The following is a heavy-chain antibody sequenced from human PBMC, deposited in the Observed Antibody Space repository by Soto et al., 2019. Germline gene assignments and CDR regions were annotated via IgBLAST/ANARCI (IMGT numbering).Heavy chain of an antibody. V-gene: IGHV3-23*01. CDR1: GFTFSSYA. J-gene: IGHJ4*02. Sequence: PGGSLRLSCAASGFTFSSYAMSWVRQAPGKGLEWVSAISGSGDSTFYADSVKGRFTISRDNSKNTLYLQVYSLRPEDTAVYYCAKQRSSIAVAATNYWGQGT. D-gene: IGHD6-19*01. CDR3: AKQRSSIAVAATNY. CDR2: ISGSGDST.